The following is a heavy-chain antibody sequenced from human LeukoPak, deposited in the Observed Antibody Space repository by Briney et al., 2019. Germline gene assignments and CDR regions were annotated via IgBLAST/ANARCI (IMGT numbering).Heavy chain of an antibody. J-gene: IGHJ3*02. CDR3: AREMADSTGWNSFDI. CDR1: DYTFTSYA. Sequence: GASVKVSCKAHDYTFTSYAVHWVRQAPGQRLEWMGWISGGNGNTKYSQKFQGRVTITRDTSASTAYMELSSLRSEDTAVYYCAREMADSTGWNSFDIWGQGTMVIVSS. D-gene: IGHD6-19*01. CDR2: ISGGNGNT. V-gene: IGHV1-3*01.